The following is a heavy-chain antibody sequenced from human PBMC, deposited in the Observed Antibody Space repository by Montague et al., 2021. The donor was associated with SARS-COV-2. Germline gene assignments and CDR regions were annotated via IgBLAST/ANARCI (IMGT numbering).Heavy chain of an antibody. CDR1: GFTFSNFF. CDR3: ARELGRTGAFDI. V-gene: IGHV3-21*01. Sequence: SLRLSCAASGFTFSNFFINWVRQAPGKGLEWVSSITSSGDYIWYXDSLKGRFTGSRDNAKNSVYLQMSSLRAEDTAVYYCARELGRTGAFDIRGQGTAVTVSS. D-gene: IGHD4-17*01. CDR2: ITSSGDYI. J-gene: IGHJ3*02.